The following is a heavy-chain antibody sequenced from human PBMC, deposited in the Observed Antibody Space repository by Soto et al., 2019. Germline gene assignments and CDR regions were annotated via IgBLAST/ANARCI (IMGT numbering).Heavy chain of an antibody. D-gene: IGHD2-2*01. J-gene: IGHJ6*02. V-gene: IGHV4-59*01. CDR3: ARVFVVVPDDYYYGMDV. Sequence: SETLSLTCTVSGGSISSYYWSWIRQPPGKGLEWIGYIYYSGSTNYNPSLKSRVTISVDTSKNQFSLKLSSVTAADTAVYYCARVFVVVPDDYYYGMDVWGQGTTVTVSS. CDR2: IYYSGST. CDR1: GGSISSYY.